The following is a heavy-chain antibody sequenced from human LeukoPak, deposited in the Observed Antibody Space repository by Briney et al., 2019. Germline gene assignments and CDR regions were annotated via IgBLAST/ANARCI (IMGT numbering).Heavy chain of an antibody. Sequence: GGSLRLSCAASGFTFSSYGMHWVRHAPGKGLEWVAVMSYDGSNKYYADSVKGRFTISRDNSKNTLCLKMNSLRAEDTAVYYCASGYCSGGSCDEAGYWGQGTLVTVSS. J-gene: IGHJ4*02. CDR1: GFTFSSYG. CDR2: MSYDGSNK. V-gene: IGHV3-30*03. CDR3: ASGYCSGGSCDEAGY. D-gene: IGHD2-15*01.